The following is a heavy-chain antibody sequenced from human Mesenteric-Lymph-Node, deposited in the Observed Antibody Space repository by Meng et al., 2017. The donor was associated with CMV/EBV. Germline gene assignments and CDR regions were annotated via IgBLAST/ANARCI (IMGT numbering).Heavy chain of an antibody. V-gene: IGHV3-7*01. D-gene: IGHD5-24*01. J-gene: IGHJ4*02. Sequence: GESLKISCAASGFTLSTYGMHWVRQAPGKGLEWVANIKEDASEKYYVDSVKGRFTISRDNAKNSLYLQMNSLRVEDSGVYYCARTNGYNDWGQGTLVTVSS. CDR1: GFTLSTYG. CDR2: IKEDASEK. CDR3: ARTNGYND.